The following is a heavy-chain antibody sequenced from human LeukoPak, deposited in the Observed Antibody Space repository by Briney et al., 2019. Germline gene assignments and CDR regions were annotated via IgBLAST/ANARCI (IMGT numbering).Heavy chain of an antibody. CDR3: ASRDY. J-gene: IGHJ4*02. CDR1: GFTVSSTY. CDR2: IYSGGNI. D-gene: IGHD5-24*01. Sequence: GGSLRLSCAASGFTVSSTYMNWVRQAPGKGLEWVSVIYSGGNIYYIESVKGRFTISRDNAKNTLYLQMNSLGADDTAVYYCASRDYWGQGTLVTVSS. V-gene: IGHV3-53*01.